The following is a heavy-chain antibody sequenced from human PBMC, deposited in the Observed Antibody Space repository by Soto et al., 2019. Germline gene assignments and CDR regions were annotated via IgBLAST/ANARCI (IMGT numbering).Heavy chain of an antibody. CDR2: INPSGGYT. V-gene: IGHV1-46*03. D-gene: IGHD2-21*02. CDR3: ARGGHIVVVTAAFDY. J-gene: IGHJ4*02. Sequence: QVQLVQSGAEVKKPGASVNVSCKASGNTFSNYYIHWVRQAPGQGLEWMGTINPSGGYTTYAQKFLGRVTMTRDTPTSTLYMEVTSLTSEDTAVYYCARGGHIVVVTAAFDYWGQGTLVTVSS. CDR1: GNTFSNYY.